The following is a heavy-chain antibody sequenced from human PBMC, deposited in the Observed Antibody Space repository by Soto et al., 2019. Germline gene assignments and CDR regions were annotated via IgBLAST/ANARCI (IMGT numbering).Heavy chain of an antibody. CDR3: ARGTGMYSSSSFSRYYYGMDV. CDR2: ISYDGSNK. V-gene: IGHV3-30-3*01. D-gene: IGHD6-6*01. Sequence: QVQLVESGGGVVQPGRSLRLSCAASGFTFSSYAMHWVRQAPGKGLAWVAVISYDGSNKYYADSVKGRFTISRDNSKNTLYLQMNSLRAEDTAVYYCARGTGMYSSSSFSRYYYGMDVWCQGTTVTVSS. CDR1: GFTFSSYA. J-gene: IGHJ6*02.